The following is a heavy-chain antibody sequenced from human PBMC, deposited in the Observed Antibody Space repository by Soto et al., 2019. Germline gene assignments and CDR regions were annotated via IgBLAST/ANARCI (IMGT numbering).Heavy chain of an antibody. CDR1: GYSISSGYY. CDR2: IYHSWST. D-gene: IGHD3-16*02. V-gene: IGHV4-38-2*02. Sequence: SSPLSLTCAFSGYSISSGYYWGWIRQPPGKGLEWIGSIYHSWSTYYNPSLKSRVTISVDTSKNQFSLKLSSVTAADTAVYYCARDHNYVWGSYHVFDPWGQGTLVTVSS. CDR3: ARDHNYVWGSYHVFDP. J-gene: IGHJ5*02.